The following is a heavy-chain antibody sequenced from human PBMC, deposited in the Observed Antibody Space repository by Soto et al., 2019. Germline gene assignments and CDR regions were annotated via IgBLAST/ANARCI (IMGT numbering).Heavy chain of an antibody. CDR2: ISVSISST. CDR1: GFTFSRHG. J-gene: IGHJ4*02. Sequence: PGVSLRLSCAASGFTFSRHGMSWVRQAPGQGLEWVSSISVSISSTNYADSVKGRFSISRDNSKNTLYLQMNSLRAEDTAVYYCAKDLHHWGQGTLVTVSS. V-gene: IGHV3-23*01. CDR3: AKDLHH.